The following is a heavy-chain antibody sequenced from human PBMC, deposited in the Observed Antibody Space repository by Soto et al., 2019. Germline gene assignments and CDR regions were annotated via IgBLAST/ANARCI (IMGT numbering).Heavy chain of an antibody. D-gene: IGHD6-6*01. V-gene: IGHV4-34*01. CDR3: ARGVAARFGY. CDR1: GGSFSGYY. CDR2: INHSGST. J-gene: IGHJ4*02. Sequence: NPSETLSLTCAVYGGSFSGYYWSWIRQPPGKGLEWIGEINHSGSTNYNPSLKSRVTISVDTSKNQFSLKLSSVTAADTAVYYCARGVAARFGYWGQGTLVTVSS.